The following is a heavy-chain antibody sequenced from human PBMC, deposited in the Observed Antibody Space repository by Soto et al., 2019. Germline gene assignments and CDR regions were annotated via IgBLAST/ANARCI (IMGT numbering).Heavy chain of an antibody. Sequence: SETLSLTCTVSGGSSSSGGYYWSWIRQHPGKGLEWIGYIYYSGSTYYNPSLKSRVTMSVDTSKNQFSLKLSSLTAADTALYYCARDHYDILTGYPNCFDPWGQGTLVTVSS. V-gene: IGHV4-31*03. CDR1: GGSSSSGGYY. CDR3: ARDHYDILTGYPNCFDP. D-gene: IGHD3-9*01. CDR2: IYYSGST. J-gene: IGHJ5*02.